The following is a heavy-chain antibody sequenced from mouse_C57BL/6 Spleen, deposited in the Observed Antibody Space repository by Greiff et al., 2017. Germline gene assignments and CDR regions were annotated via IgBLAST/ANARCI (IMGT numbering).Heavy chain of an antibody. CDR2: IDPENGDT. CDR1: GFNIKDDY. CDR3: TTRGPFGSSYGFDY. Sequence: VQLQQSGAELVRPGASVKLSCTASGFNIKDDYMHWVKQRPEQGLEWIGWIDPENGDTEYASKFQGKATITADTSSNTAYLQLSSLTSEDTAVYYCTTRGPFGSSYGFDYWGQGTTLTVSA. V-gene: IGHV14-4*01. J-gene: IGHJ2*01. D-gene: IGHD1-1*01.